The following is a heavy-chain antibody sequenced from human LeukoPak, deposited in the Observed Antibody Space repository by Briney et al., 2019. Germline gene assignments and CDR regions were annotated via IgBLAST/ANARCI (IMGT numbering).Heavy chain of an antibody. D-gene: IGHD3-10*01. CDR1: GYAFIGYY. Sequence: ASLRVSCKASGYAFIGYYMHWVRQAPGLGLEWMGGVNSSTGATKSAQNLQGRNTMHRDTSINTVYRGLSRLTSDDTAIYYCARRPPYYGSGTSNWFVPWGQGTLVIVS. CDR3: ARRPPYYGSGTSNWFVP. V-gene: IGHV1-2*02. CDR2: VNSSTGAT. J-gene: IGHJ5*02.